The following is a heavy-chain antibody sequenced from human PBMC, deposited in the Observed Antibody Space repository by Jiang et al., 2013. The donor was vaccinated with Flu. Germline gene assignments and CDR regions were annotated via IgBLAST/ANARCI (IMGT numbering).Heavy chain of an antibody. CDR3: AHRTDCSGGSCYTSSLGAFDI. Sequence: KPTQTLTLTCTFSGFSLSTCGVNVGWIRQPPGKALEWLALIYCDDASTKDLSKSQVVLTMTDVDPVDTATYYCAHRTDCSGGSCYTSSLGAFDIWGQGTMVTVSS. V-gene: IGHV2-5*02. D-gene: IGHD2-15*01. CDR2: IYCDD. CDR1: GFSLSTCGVN. J-gene: IGHJ3*02.